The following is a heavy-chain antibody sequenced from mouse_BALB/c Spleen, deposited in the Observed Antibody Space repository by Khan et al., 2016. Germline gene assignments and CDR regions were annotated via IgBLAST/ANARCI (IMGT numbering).Heavy chain of an antibody. Sequence: QVRLQQSGAELVRPGASVKLSCKALGYTFTDYEMHWVRQTPVHGLEWIGGFHPGSGGTAYNQRFKGKATLTDDKSSSPAYMELSSLTSEDSAVYYCTNRYEAWFTYWGQGTLVTGSA. V-gene: IGHV1-15*01. J-gene: IGHJ3*01. D-gene: IGHD2-14*01. CDR1: GYTFTDYE. CDR3: TNRYEAWFTY. CDR2: FHPGSGGT.